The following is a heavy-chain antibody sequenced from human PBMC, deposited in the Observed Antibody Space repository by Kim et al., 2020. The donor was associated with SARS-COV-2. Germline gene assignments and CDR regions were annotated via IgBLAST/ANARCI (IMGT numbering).Heavy chain of an antibody. CDR1: GFTFGDYA. J-gene: IGHJ6*02. CDR2: IRSKAYGGTT. D-gene: IGHD1-26*01. Sequence: SLRLSCTASGFTFGDYAMSWFRQAPGKGLEWVGFIRSKAYGGTTEYAASVKGRFTISRDDSKSIAYLQMNSLKTEDTAVYYCIRWDYYYGMDVWGQGTTVTVSS. V-gene: IGHV3-49*03. CDR3: IRWDYYYGMDV.